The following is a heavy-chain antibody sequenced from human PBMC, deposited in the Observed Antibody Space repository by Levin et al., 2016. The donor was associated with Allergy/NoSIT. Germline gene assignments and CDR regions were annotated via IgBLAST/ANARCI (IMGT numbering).Heavy chain of an antibody. D-gene: IGHD2-21*02. J-gene: IGHJ4*02. CDR3: AKDFDIVVVTKGSDS. Sequence: GESLKISCAASGFTFSTSGMHWVRQAPGKGLEWVAVISHDGSNKYYADSVMGRFTISRDNSKNTLDLQMNSLIPEDTAVYYCAKDFDIVVVTKGSDSWGQGTLVAVSS. CDR2: ISHDGSNK. CDR1: GFTFSTSG. V-gene: IGHV3-30*18.